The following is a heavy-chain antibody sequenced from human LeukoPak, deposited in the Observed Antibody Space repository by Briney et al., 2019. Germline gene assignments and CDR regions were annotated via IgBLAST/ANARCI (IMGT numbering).Heavy chain of an antibody. J-gene: IGHJ4*02. Sequence: PSETLSLTCTVSGGSISSYYWSWIRQPPGKGLEWIGYIYFSGSTNYNPSLKSRVTISVGTSKNQFSLKLSSVTAADTAVYYCARGGWSLDYWGQGTLVTVSS. CDR1: GGSISSYY. V-gene: IGHV4-59*01. D-gene: IGHD6-19*01. CDR3: ARGGWSLDY. CDR2: IYFSGST.